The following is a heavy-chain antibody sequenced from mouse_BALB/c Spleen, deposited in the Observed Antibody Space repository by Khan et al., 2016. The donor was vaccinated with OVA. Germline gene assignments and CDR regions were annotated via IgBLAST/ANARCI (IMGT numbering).Heavy chain of an antibody. J-gene: IGHJ3*01. V-gene: IGHV5-6*01. Sequence: EVELVESGGDLVKPGGSLKLSCAASGFTFSSYSMSWVRQTPDKRLEWVATISSGGDYTYYPDNVKGRFTISRDNAKNTLYLQMSSLKSEDTAMYYCASHLTGSFAYGGQGTLVTVSA. CDR1: GFTFSSYS. CDR2: ISSGGDYT. CDR3: ASHLTGSFAY. D-gene: IGHD4-1*01.